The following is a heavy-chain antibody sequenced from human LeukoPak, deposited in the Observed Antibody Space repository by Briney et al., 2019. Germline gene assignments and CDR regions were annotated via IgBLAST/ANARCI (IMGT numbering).Heavy chain of an antibody. CDR1: GGTLSSYA. V-gene: IGHV1-69*04. CDR3: ARGSPVAGPSSTPRYYYYCMDV. CDR2: IIPILGIA. Sequence: GSSVKVSCKASGGTLSSYAISWVRQAPGQGLEWLGRIIPILGIANYAQKFQGRVTITADKSTSTAYMELSSLRSEDTAVYYCARGSPVAGPSSTPRYYYYCMDVWGQGTTVTVSS. D-gene: IGHD6-19*01. J-gene: IGHJ6*02.